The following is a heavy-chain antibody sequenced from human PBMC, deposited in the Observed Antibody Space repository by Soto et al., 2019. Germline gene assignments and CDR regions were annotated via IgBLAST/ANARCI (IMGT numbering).Heavy chain of an antibody. V-gene: IGHV3-30*18. J-gene: IGHJ6*02. CDR1: GFAFSSYG. CDR3: AKDLWLSSSAFEYYYGMDV. CDR2: ISYDGTNK. D-gene: IGHD6-6*01. Sequence: GGSLRLSCAASGFAFSSYGMHWVRQAPGKGLEWVAVISYDGTNKYYADSVKGRFTLSRDNSKNTLYLQMNSLGVEDTAVYYCAKDLWLSSSAFEYYYGMDVWGQGTTVTVSS.